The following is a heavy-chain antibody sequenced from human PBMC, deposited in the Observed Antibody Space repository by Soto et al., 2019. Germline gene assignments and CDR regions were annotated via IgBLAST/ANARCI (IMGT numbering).Heavy chain of an antibody. Sequence: QVQLVESGGGVVQPGRSLRLSCAASGFTFSSYGMHWVRQAPGKGLEWVAVIWYDGSNKYYADSVKGRFTISRDNSKNTLYLQMNSLRAEDTAVYYCARTQQPQSRGFRFDPWGQGTLVTVSS. CDR2: IWYDGSNK. CDR3: ARTQQPQSRGFRFDP. V-gene: IGHV3-33*01. D-gene: IGHD6-13*01. J-gene: IGHJ5*02. CDR1: GFTFSSYG.